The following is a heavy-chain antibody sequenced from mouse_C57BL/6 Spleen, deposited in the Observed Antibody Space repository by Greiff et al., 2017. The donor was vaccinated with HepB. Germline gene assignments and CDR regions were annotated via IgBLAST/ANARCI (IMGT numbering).Heavy chain of an antibody. CDR3: ARAQTAQTPAWFAY. CDR1: GYTFTSYW. J-gene: IGHJ3*01. CDR2: IYPGSGRT. V-gene: IGHV1-55*01. Sequence: QVQLQQPGAELVKPGASVKMSCKASGYTFTSYWITWVKQRPGQGLEWIGDIYPGSGRTNYNEKFKSKATLTVDTSSSTAYMQLSSLTSEDSAVYYCARAQTAQTPAWFAYWGQGTLVTVSA. D-gene: IGHD3-2*02.